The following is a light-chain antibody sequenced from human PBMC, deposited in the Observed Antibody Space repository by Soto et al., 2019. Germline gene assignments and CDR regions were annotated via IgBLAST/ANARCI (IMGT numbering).Light chain of an antibody. CDR3: SSYTSSTLLV. Sequence: QSALTQPASVSGSPGQSITISCTGTSSDVGGYNYVAWYQQYPGKAPKLMIYDVSNRPSGVSNRFSGFKSGNTASLAISGLQSEDEADYYCSSYTSSTLLVFGTGTKVTVL. CDR1: SSDVGGYNY. CDR2: DVS. J-gene: IGLJ1*01. V-gene: IGLV2-14*01.